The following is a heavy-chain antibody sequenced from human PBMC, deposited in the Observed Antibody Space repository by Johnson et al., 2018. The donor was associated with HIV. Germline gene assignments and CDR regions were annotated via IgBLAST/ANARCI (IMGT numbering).Heavy chain of an antibody. V-gene: IGHV3-30*03. J-gene: IGHJ3*02. CDR3: ATIAAHGAAFDI. Sequence: QVQLVESGGGVVQPGRSLRLSCAASGFTFSSYGMHWVRQAPGKGLEWVAVISYDGSNKYHADSAKGRFTISRDNSKNTRYLQMNSLRPEDTAAYYCATIAAHGAAFDIWGQGTVVTVSS. D-gene: IGHD6-25*01. CDR1: GFTFSSYG. CDR2: ISYDGSNK.